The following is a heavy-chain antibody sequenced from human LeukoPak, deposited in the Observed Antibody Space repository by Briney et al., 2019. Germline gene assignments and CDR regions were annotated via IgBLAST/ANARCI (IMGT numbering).Heavy chain of an antibody. D-gene: IGHD3-22*01. Sequence: PGRSLRLSCAASGLTFSRYAMSWVRQAPGKGLEWDSGVSTSGGSTYYADSVKGRFTISRDNSKNTLHLQMNSLRAEDTAIYYCAKQAYDSPRTDFDYWGQGTLVTVSS. CDR3: AKQAYDSPRTDFDY. CDR2: VSTSGGST. J-gene: IGHJ4*02. V-gene: IGHV3-23*01. CDR1: GLTFSRYA.